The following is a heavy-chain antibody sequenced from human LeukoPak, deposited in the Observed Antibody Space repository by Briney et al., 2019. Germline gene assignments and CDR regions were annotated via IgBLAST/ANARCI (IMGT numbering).Heavy chain of an antibody. V-gene: IGHV4-34*01. Sequence: SETLSLTCAVYGGSFSGYYWSWIRQPPGKGLEWIGEINHSGSTNYNPSLKSRVTISVDTSKNQFSLKLSSVTAADTAVYYCARGGTYYDILTGYYNSLDREKYNWFDPWGQGTLVTVSS. CDR2: INHSGST. D-gene: IGHD3-9*01. J-gene: IGHJ5*02. CDR3: ARGGTYYDILTGYYNSLDREKYNWFDP. CDR1: GGSFSGYY.